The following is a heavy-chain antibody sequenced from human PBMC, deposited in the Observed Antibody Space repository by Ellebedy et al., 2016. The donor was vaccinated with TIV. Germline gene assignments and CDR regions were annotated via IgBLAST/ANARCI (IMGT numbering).Heavy chain of an antibody. CDR1: GFTFNSYA. CDR2: ISDSGGSK. CDR3: AKEGGFLSPYYFDY. J-gene: IGHJ4*02. Sequence: GESLKISCAASGFTFNSYAMSWVRQAPGKGLEWVSGISDSGGSKYYADSVKGRFTISRDNSKNTLYLQMNSLRAEDTAVYYCAKEGGFLSPYYFDYWGQGTLVTVSS. V-gene: IGHV3-23*01. D-gene: IGHD3-16*01.